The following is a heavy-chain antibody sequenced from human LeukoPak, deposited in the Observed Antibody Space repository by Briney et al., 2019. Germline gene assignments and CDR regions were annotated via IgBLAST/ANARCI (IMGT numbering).Heavy chain of an antibody. Sequence: GASVKVSCKASGCTFSSYAISGVRQAPGQGLEWMGGIIPIFGTANYAQKFQGRVTITTGDSTSTAYMELSSLRSEDTAVYYCAREDANWGRAFDYCGQGTLVTVSS. CDR1: GCTFSSYA. V-gene: IGHV1-69*05. CDR3: AREDANWGRAFDY. D-gene: IGHD7-27*01. CDR2: IIPIFGTA. J-gene: IGHJ4*02.